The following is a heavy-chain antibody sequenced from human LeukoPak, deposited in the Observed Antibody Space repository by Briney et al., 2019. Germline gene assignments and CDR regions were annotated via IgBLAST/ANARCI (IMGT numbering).Heavy chain of an antibody. V-gene: IGHV3-64D*06. J-gene: IGHJ4*02. CDR1: GFTFSTYP. CDR2: ISSNGGNT. CDR3: VKDRGVRYFDWSYDY. D-gene: IGHD3-9*01. Sequence: GGSLRLSCSASGFTFSTYPMHWVRQAPGKGLVYVSTISSNGGNTYYADSVKGRFTISRDNSKNTLYLQMSSLRAEDTAVYYCVKDRGVRYFDWSYDYWGQGTLVTVSS.